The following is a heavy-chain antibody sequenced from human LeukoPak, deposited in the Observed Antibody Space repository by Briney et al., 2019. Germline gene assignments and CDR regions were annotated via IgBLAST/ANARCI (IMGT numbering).Heavy chain of an antibody. D-gene: IGHD3-16*02. CDR2: IHYSGST. J-gene: IGHJ4*02. CDR3: ARDAKNGYVWGSYL. V-gene: IGHV4-61*08. Sequence: SETLSLTCTVSGGSDSSGGYYWSWIRQPPGKGLEWIGYIHYSGSTKYNPSLKSRVTISVDTSKNQFSLKLSSVTAADTAVYYCARDAKNGYVWGSYLWGQGTLVTVSS. CDR1: GGSDSSGGYY.